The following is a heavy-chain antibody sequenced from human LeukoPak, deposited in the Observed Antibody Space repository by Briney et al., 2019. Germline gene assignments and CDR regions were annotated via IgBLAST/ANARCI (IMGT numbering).Heavy chain of an antibody. CDR2: ISGSGGST. Sequence: GGSLRLSCAASGFTFSSYAMSWVRQAPGEGLEWVSAISGSGGSTYYADSVKGRFTISRDNSRNTLYLQMNRLRAEDTAVYYCAVGYGDYNHPFDYWGQGTLVTVSS. CDR1: GFTFSSYA. V-gene: IGHV3-23*01. CDR3: AVGYGDYNHPFDY. J-gene: IGHJ4*02. D-gene: IGHD4-17*01.